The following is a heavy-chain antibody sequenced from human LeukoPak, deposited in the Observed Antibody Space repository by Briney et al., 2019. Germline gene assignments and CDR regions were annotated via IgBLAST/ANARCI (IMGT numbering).Heavy chain of an antibody. CDR2: IYYSGST. D-gene: IGHD3-22*01. V-gene: IGHV4-59*01. Sequence: PSETLSLTCTVSGGSISSYYWSWIRQPPGKGLEWIGYIYYSGSTNYNPSLESRVTISVDTSKNQFSLKLSSVTAADTAVYYCARGYYDSSGYSDYWGQGTLVTVSS. CDR1: GGSISSYY. J-gene: IGHJ4*02. CDR3: ARGYYDSSGYSDY.